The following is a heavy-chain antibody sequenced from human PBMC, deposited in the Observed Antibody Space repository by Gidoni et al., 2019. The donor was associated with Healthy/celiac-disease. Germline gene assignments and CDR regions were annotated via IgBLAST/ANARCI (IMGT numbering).Heavy chain of an antibody. J-gene: IGHJ4*02. Sequence: QVQLQQWGAGLLKPSETLSLTCAVYGRSFSGYSWSWIRQPPGKGLEWIGEIKHSGSTNYNPSLKSRVTISGDTSKNQFSMKLSSVTAADTAVYYCARGSGGYYYDSSGYQDFDYWGQGTLVTVSS. CDR2: IKHSGST. CDR1: GRSFSGYS. D-gene: IGHD3-22*01. V-gene: IGHV4-34*01. CDR3: ARGSGGYYYDSSGYQDFDY.